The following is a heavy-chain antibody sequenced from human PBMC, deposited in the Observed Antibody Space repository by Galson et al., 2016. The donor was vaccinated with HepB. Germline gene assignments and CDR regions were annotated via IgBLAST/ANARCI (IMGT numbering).Heavy chain of an antibody. CDR2: INIADET. CDR3: VRNYGSGSHLFYGIDV. CDR1: GFIFSTYD. V-gene: IGHV3-13*01. D-gene: IGHD3-10*01. J-gene: IGHJ6*02. Sequence: SLRLSCAASGFIFSTYDMHWVRQPPGTGLAWVSGINIADETYYSGSVKGRFSISRENGKNHFYLKMNSLTAGDTGVYYCVRNYGSGSHLFYGIDVWGQGTTVTVSS.